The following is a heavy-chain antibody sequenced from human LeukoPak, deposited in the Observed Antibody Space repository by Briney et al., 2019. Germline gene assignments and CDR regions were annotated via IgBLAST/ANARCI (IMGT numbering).Heavy chain of an antibody. J-gene: IGHJ6*03. CDR3: AKSLSIAVTGTTYYYYYMDV. CDR2: ISSSGSTI. V-gene: IGHV3-48*03. Sequence: GGSLRLSCAASGFTFSSYEMNWVRQAPGKGLEWVSYISSSGSTIYYADSVKGRFTISRDNSKNTVFLQMNSLRTEDTAIYYCAKSLSIAVTGTTYYYYYMDVWGKGTTVTISS. CDR1: GFTFSSYE. D-gene: IGHD6-19*01.